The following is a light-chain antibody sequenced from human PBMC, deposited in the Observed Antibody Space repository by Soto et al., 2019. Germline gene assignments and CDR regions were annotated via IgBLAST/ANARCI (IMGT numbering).Light chain of an antibody. CDR1: QSISSY. CDR2: AAS. J-gene: IGKJ1*01. CDR3: QQSYSTPRT. V-gene: IGKV1-39*01. Sequence: DIQMTQSPSSLSASVGDRVTITCRASQSISSYLNWYQQKPGKAPKLLIYAASSLQSGVPSRFSGSGSGTDFTLTISSLQHEDFATYYCQQSYSTPRTFG.